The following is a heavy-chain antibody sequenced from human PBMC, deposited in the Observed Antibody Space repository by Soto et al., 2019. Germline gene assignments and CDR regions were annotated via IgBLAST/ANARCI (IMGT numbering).Heavy chain of an antibody. CDR1: GGSISSYY. CDR2: IYYSGST. D-gene: IGHD6-6*01. V-gene: IGHV4-59*01. CDR3: AIDLVVRNYYYGMDV. J-gene: IGHJ6*02. Sequence: PSETLSLTCTVSGGSISSYYWSWIRQPPGKGLEWIGSIYYSGSTNYNPSLKSRVTISVDTSKNQFSLKLSSVTAADTAVYYCAIDLVVRNYYYGMDVWGQGTTVTVSS.